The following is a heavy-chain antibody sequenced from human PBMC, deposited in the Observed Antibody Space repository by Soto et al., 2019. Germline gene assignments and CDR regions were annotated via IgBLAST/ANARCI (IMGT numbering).Heavy chain of an antibody. CDR1: GYSVTKLS. CDR2: FDPEDGQI. J-gene: IGHJ5*02. D-gene: IGHD6-19*01. Sequence: QVHLVQSGAEVKKPGASVKVSCKVSGYSVTKLSMHWVRQAPGKGLEWMGGFDPEDGQIIYAQDFQGRXTXTXXTSTPTAYLELSSLTSEDTAVYYCAKGRDNSSGYRFNWFDPWGQGSLVTVSS. V-gene: IGHV1-24*01. CDR3: AKGRDNSSGYRFNWFDP.